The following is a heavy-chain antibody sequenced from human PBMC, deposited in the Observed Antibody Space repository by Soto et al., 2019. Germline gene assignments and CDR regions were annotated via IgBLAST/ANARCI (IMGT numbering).Heavy chain of an antibody. CDR1: GGSISSSSYY. Sequence: SETLSLTCTVSGGSISSSSYYWGWIRQPPGKGLEWIGSIYYSGSTYYNPSLKSRVTISVDTSKNQFSLKLSSVTAADTAVYYCARHAHVLRFLEWLQENWFDPWGQGTLVTISS. CDR2: IYYSGST. D-gene: IGHD3-3*01. J-gene: IGHJ5*02. V-gene: IGHV4-39*01. CDR3: ARHAHVLRFLEWLQENWFDP.